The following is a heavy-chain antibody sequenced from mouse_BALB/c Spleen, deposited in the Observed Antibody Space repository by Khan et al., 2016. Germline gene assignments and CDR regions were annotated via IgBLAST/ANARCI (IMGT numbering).Heavy chain of an antibody. CDR3: ARSYYGYFAMDY. D-gene: IGHD1-2*01. J-gene: IGHJ4*01. CDR1: GYTFTDYY. CDR2: TSSGSGST. Sequence: VQLQESGTELPRLGASVNLSCKASGYTFTDYYVNWVKQRTGQGLEWIGETSSGSGSTYYNEKFKGKASLTADTSSSTAYMQLSSLTSEDSAVYFCARSYYGYFAMDYWGHGTSVTVSS. V-gene: IGHV1-77*01.